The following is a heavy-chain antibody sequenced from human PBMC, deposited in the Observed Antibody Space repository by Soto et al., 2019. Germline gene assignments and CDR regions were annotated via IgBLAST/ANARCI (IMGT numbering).Heavy chain of an antibody. CDR1: GYTFTGYY. CDR3: ARDRITGTTFVMKWFDP. D-gene: IGHD1-7*01. J-gene: IGHJ5*02. CDR2: INPNSGGT. V-gene: IGHV1-2*02. Sequence: ASVKVSCKASGYTFTGYYMHWVRQAPGQGLEWMGWINPNSGGTNYAQKFQGRVTMTRETSISTAYMELSRLRSDDTAVYYCARDRITGTTFVMKWFDPWGQGTMVTVYS.